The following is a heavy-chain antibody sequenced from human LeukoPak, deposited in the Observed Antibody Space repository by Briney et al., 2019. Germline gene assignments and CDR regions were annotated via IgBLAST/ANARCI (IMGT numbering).Heavy chain of an antibody. J-gene: IGHJ6*02. CDR1: GGSFSGYY. CDR3: ARIRYCSSTSCYVLGRYYYYGMDV. Sequence: SETLSLTCAVYGGSFSGYYWSWIRQPPGKGLEWIGEINHSGSTNYNPSLKSRVTISVDTSKNQFSLKLSSVTAADTAVYYCARIRYCSSTSCYVLGRYYYYGMDVWGQGTTVTVSS. D-gene: IGHD2-2*01. V-gene: IGHV4-34*01. CDR2: INHSGST.